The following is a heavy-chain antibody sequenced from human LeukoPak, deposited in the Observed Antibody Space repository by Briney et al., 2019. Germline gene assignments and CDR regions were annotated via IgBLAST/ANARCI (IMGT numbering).Heavy chain of an antibody. CDR1: GGSFSGHY. CDR2: ISHTGST. V-gene: IGHV4-34*01. Sequence: SETLSLTCAVYGGSFSGHYWSWIRQPPGKGLEWIGEISHTGSTNYNPSLKSRVTISLATSKHQFSLKLSSVTAADTAVYYCAREYSTSSTSFDYWGQGTLVTVSS. CDR3: AREYSTSSTSFDY. D-gene: IGHD6-6*01. J-gene: IGHJ4*02.